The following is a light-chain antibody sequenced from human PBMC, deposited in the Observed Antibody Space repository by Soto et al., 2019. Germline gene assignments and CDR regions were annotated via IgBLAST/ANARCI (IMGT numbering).Light chain of an antibody. CDR1: QSVSSN. CDR2: RAS. CDR3: QQYNNWPGT. J-gene: IGKJ1*01. V-gene: IGKV3-15*01. Sequence: IVLTQSPATLSLSPGGRATLSCRASQSVSSNLAWYQQKPGQAPRLLIQRASTRATGIPARFSGSGSGTEFTLTISSLQSEDFAVYFCQQYNNWPGTFGQGTKVDIK.